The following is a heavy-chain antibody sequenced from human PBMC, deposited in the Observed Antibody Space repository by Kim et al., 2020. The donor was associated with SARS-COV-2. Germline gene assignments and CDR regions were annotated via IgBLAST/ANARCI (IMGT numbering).Heavy chain of an antibody. CDR1: GYSISSGYY. Sequence: SETLSLTCSVSGYSISSGYYWAWIRQSPGKGLEWIGNIYQSGSTYYNPSLKSRVTMSVDTSKNQFSLKVRSVTAADTAVYYCAREEQWLVHWGQGTLVTV. CDR2: IYQSGST. J-gene: IGHJ4*02. D-gene: IGHD6-19*01. V-gene: IGHV4-38-2*02. CDR3: AREEQWLVH.